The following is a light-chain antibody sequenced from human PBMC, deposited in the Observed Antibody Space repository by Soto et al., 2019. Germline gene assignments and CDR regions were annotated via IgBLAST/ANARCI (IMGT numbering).Light chain of an antibody. CDR2: GAS. J-gene: IGKJ1*01. CDR1: QSVSSD. Sequence: EIVVTQSRGTLSVSPGQRATVSFRASQSVSSDLAWYQQKPGQAPRLLIYGASTRATDMPGTFSGRGSGTEFTLTISSLQSEDFAVYYCQQYKNWPRTFGQGTKVDIK. CDR3: QQYKNWPRT. V-gene: IGKV3-15*01.